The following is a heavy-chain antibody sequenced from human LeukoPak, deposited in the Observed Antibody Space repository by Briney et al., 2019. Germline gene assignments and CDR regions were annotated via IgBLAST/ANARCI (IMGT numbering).Heavy chain of an antibody. CDR2: IYYSGST. CDR3: ARSERWFGELSAFDY. D-gene: IGHD3-10*01. Sequence: PSQTLSLTCTVSGGSISSGGYYWRWIRQHPGKGLEWIGYIYYSGSTYYNPSLKSRVTISVDTSKNQFSLKLSSVTAADTAVYYCARSERWFGELSAFDYWGQGTLVTVSS. CDR1: GGSISSGGYY. J-gene: IGHJ4*02. V-gene: IGHV4-31*03.